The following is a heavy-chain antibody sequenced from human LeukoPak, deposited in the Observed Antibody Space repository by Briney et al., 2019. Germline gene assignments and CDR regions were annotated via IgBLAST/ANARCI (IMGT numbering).Heavy chain of an antibody. Sequence: GGSLRLSCAASGFTFDDYAMHWVRQAPGKGLEWVSGISWNSGSIGYADSVKGRFTISRDNSKNTLYLQMNSLRAEDTAVYYCASWDTAMVNFDYWGQGTLVTVSS. CDR3: ASWDTAMVNFDY. V-gene: IGHV3-9*01. CDR1: GFTFDDYA. J-gene: IGHJ4*02. CDR2: ISWNSGSI. D-gene: IGHD5-18*01.